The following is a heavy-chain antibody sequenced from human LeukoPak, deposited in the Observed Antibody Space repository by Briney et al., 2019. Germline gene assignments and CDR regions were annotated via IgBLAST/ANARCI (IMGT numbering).Heavy chain of an antibody. CDR3: ARGGNLPNWYFDL. CDR2: ISGSGGST. CDR1: GFTFSSYE. Sequence: PGGSLRLSCAASGFTFSSYEMNWVRQAPGKGLEWVSAISGSGGSTYYADSVKGRFTISRDNSKNTLYLQMNSLRAEDTAVYYCARGGNLPNWYFDLWGRGTLVTVSS. J-gene: IGHJ2*01. V-gene: IGHV3-23*01. D-gene: IGHD4-23*01.